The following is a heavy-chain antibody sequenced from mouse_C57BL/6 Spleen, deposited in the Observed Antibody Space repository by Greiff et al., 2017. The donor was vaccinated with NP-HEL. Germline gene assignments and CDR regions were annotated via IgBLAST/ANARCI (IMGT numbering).Heavy chain of an antibody. V-gene: IGHV1-26*01. J-gene: IGHJ1*03. CDR3: ARQDYYGSSPGYFDV. Sequence: EVQLQQSGPELVKPGASVKISCKASGYTFTDYYMNWVKQSHGKSLEWIGDINPNNGGTSYNQKFKGKAKLTVDKSYSTAYMELRSLTSEDSAVYYCARQDYYGSSPGYFDVWGTGTTVTVSS. D-gene: IGHD1-1*01. CDR1: GYTFTDYY. CDR2: INPNNGGT.